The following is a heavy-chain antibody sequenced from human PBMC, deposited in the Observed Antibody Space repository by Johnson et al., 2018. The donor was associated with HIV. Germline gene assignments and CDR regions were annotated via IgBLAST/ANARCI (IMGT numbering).Heavy chain of an antibody. CDR2: ISGSGGST. J-gene: IGHJ3*02. CDR1: GFTFSSYA. V-gene: IGHV3-23*04. D-gene: IGHD6-6*01. Sequence: MLLVESGGGLVQPGGSLRLSCAASGFTFSSYAMSWVRQAPGKGLEWVSAISGSGGSTYYADYVKGRFSISRDNSKNTLYLQMNSLRAEDTAVYYCARAGSSSSGPRAFDIWGRGTMVTVSS. CDR3: ARAGSSSSGPRAFDI.